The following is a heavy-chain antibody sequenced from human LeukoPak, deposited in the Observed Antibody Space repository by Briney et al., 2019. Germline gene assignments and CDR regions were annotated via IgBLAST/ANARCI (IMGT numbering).Heavy chain of an antibody. J-gene: IGHJ4*02. CDR1: GFTFCSYA. CDR2: ISYDGSNK. V-gene: IGHV3-30-3*01. CDR3: ARVITMVREGPDY. D-gene: IGHD3-10*01. Sequence: GGSLRLSCAASGFTFCSYAMHWVRQAPGKGLEWVAVISYDGSNKYYADSVKGRFTISRDNSKNTLYLQMNSLRAEDTAVYYCARVITMVREGPDYWGQGTLVTVSS.